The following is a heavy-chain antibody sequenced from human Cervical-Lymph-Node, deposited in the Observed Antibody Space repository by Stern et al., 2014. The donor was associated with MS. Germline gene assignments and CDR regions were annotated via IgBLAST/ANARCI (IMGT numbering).Heavy chain of an antibody. D-gene: IGHD3-22*01. CDR2: INPNSGGT. CDR1: GYTFTGYY. CDR3: AKDRDSSGYYYTHDY. J-gene: IGHJ4*02. Sequence: QVQLVQSGAEVEKPGASVKVSCKASGYTFTGYYMHWVRQAPGQGLEWMGRINPNSGGTNYAQKFQGRVTMTRDTSISTAYMELSRLRSDDTAVYYCAKDRDSSGYYYTHDYWGQGTLVTVSS. V-gene: IGHV1-2*06.